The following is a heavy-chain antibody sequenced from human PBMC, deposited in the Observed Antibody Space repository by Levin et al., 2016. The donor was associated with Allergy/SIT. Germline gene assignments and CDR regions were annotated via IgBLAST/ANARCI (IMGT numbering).Heavy chain of an antibody. CDR2: TSYDASNK. CDR3: ARGKEQYTMIVEY. V-gene: IGHV3-30*03. CDR1: GYTFGDYG. Sequence: GGSLRLSCEGSGYTFGDYGMHWVRQAPGKGLEWVAVTSYDASNKYYRDSVKGRFTISRDNSKNTLYLQMNRLRPEDTAVYYCARGKEQYTMIVEYWGQGTLVTVSS. J-gene: IGHJ4*02. D-gene: IGHD3-22*01.